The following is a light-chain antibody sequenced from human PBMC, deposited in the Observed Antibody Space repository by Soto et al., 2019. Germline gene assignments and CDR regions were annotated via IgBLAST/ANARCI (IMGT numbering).Light chain of an antibody. CDR2: GAS. Sequence: EIVLTQSPGTLSLSPGERATLSCRASQSVSNNYLAWYQQKPGQAPRLIIYGASNRAHGIPDRFSGSGSGTVFTITISRLEPEDFAVYYCQQYGSSGTFGQGTKVEIK. CDR1: QSVSNNY. CDR3: QQYGSSGT. J-gene: IGKJ1*01. V-gene: IGKV3-20*01.